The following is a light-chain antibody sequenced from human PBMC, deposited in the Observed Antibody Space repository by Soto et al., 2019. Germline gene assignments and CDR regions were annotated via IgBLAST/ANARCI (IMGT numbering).Light chain of an antibody. CDR1: QAITSY. J-gene: IGKJ3*01. Sequence: GARVTITCRASQAITSYLAWYQQEPGKAPKLLIYAASTLQSGVPSRFSGSGSGTEFTLTISSLQPEDFATYYCQQLNTYPIFGPGTKVDIK. V-gene: IGKV1-9*01. CDR3: QQLNTYPI. CDR2: AAS.